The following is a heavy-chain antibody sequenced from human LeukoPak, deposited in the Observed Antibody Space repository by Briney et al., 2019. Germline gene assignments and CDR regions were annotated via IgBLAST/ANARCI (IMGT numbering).Heavy chain of an antibody. J-gene: IGHJ4*02. CDR2: IYSGGNT. CDR1: GFTVSSNY. Sequence: PGGSLRLPCATSGFTVSSNYMNWVRQAPGKGLEWVSSIYSGGNTYYADSVKGRFTISRDNSKNTLYLQMNSLRAEDTGLYYCARHRRYCSGDNCYSGHDYWGQGTLVIVSS. V-gene: IGHV3-66*04. D-gene: IGHD2-15*01. CDR3: ARHRRYCSGDNCYSGHDY.